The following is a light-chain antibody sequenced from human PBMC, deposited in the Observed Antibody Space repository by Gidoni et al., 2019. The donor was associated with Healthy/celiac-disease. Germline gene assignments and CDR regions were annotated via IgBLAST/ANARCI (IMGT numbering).Light chain of an antibody. V-gene: IGKV3-15*01. CDR2: VAS. Sequence: EIVMTQSPATLSVSPGERATLSSRASQSVSSNLAWYQQKPGQAPRLLIYVASTRATGIPARFSGSGSGTEFTLTISSLQSEDFAVYYCQQYNNWPRTFGHGTKVDIK. CDR3: QQYNNWPRT. CDR1: QSVSSN. J-gene: IGKJ3*01.